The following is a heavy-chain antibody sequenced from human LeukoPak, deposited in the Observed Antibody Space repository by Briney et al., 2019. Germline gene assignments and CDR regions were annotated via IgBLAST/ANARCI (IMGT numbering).Heavy chain of an antibody. Sequence: GGSLRLSCAVSGFTVSSNYMNWVRQAPGKGLEWVSVIYSGGSTYYADSVKGRFTISRDNSKNTLYLQVNSLRAEDTAVYYCASAPRGYYYFDYWGQGTLVTVSS. J-gene: IGHJ4*02. CDR1: GFTVSSNY. CDR2: IYSGGST. V-gene: IGHV3-66*01. CDR3: ASAPRGYYYFDY. D-gene: IGHD5-18*01.